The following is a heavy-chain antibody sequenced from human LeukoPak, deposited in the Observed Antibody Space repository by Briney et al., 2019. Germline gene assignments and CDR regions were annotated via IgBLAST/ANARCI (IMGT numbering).Heavy chain of an antibody. CDR2: ISSSSSYV. D-gene: IGHD6-13*01. J-gene: IGHJ4*02. Sequence: GGSLRLSCAASGFTFSSYSMNWVRQAPGKGLEWVSSISSSSSYVYYADSVKGRFTISRDNAKNSLYLQMNSLRAEGTAVYYCARRYSSSWPNDYWGQGTLVTVSS. V-gene: IGHV3-21*01. CDR3: ARRYSSSWPNDY. CDR1: GFTFSSYS.